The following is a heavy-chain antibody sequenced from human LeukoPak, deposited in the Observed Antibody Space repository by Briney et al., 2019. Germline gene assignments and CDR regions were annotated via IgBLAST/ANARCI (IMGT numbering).Heavy chain of an antibody. V-gene: IGHV1-3*01. Sequence: GASVKVSCKASEYVFTNYAMYWVRQAPGQRFEWMGWINVGNGNTKYSQKFQGRVTITRDTSASTTYMELRSLRCEDTAVYYCARDDCSGGKCYLGCHWGQGTLVTVSS. CDR1: EYVFTNYA. CDR3: ARDDCSGGKCYLGCH. CDR2: INVGNGNT. J-gene: IGHJ4*02. D-gene: IGHD2-15*01.